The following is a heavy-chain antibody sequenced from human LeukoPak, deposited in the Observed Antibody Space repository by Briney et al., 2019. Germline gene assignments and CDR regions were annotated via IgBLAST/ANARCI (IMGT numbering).Heavy chain of an antibody. CDR2: IYGGGST. Sequence: PGGSLRLSCAASGFTVSGNYMSWVRQAPGKGLEWVSIIYGGGSTYYADSVKGQFTISRDNSKNTLYLQMNSLRAEDTAVYYCARGAPGIAVAGTNYYYGMDVWGQGTTVTVSS. J-gene: IGHJ6*02. CDR3: ARGAPGIAVAGTNYYYGMDV. V-gene: IGHV3-53*01. CDR1: GFTVSGNY. D-gene: IGHD6-19*01.